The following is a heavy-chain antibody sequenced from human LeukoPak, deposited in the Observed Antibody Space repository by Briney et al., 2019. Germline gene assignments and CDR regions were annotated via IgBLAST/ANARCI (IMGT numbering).Heavy chain of an antibody. Sequence: SVKVSCKTSGGTFSSYPISWVRQAPGQGLEWVGGIVPIFGTASNAQKFQGRVTITADESTSTAYMELSSLRSEDTAVYYCAREVGRDLFAMDVWGQGTTVTVS. V-gene: IGHV1-69*13. CDR2: IVPIFGTA. CDR3: AREVGRDLFAMDV. CDR1: GGTFSSYP. J-gene: IGHJ6*02. D-gene: IGHD3-3*01.